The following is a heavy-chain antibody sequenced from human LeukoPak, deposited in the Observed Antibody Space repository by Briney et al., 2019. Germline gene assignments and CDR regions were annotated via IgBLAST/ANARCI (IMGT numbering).Heavy chain of an antibody. CDR1: GGTFSSYA. D-gene: IGHD2-21*01. Sequence: SVKVSCKASGGTFSSYAISWVRQAPGQGLEWMGRIIPIFGIANYAQKSQGRVTITADKSTSTAYMELSSLRSEDTAVYYCARVSDNWFDPWGQGTLVTVSS. V-gene: IGHV1-69*04. CDR2: IIPIFGIA. CDR3: ARVSDNWFDP. J-gene: IGHJ5*02.